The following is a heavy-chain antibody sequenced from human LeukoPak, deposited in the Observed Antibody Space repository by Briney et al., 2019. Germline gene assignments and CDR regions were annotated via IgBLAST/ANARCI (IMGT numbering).Heavy chain of an antibody. Sequence: SVKVSCKASGGTFSSYAISWVRQAPGQGLEWMGRIIPILGIVNYAQKFQGRVTITADKSTSTAYMELSSLRSEDTAVYYCAREEVVVAATPYYFDYWGQGTLVTVSS. CDR3: AREEVVVAATPYYFDY. D-gene: IGHD2-15*01. CDR1: GGTFSSYA. J-gene: IGHJ4*02. V-gene: IGHV1-69*04. CDR2: IIPILGIV.